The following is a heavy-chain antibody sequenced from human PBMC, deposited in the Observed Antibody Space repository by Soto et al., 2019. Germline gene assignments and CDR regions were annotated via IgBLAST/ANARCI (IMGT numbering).Heavy chain of an antibody. J-gene: IGHJ4*02. V-gene: IGHV1-24*01. CDR2: FDPEDGET. Sequence: ASVKVSCKVSGYTLTELSMHWVRQAPGKGLEWMGGFDPEDGETIYAQKFQGRVTMTEDTSTDTAYMELSSLRSEDTAVYYCATATIAVAGPYFDHWGQGTLVTVSS. CDR1: GYTLTELS. CDR3: ATATIAVAGPYFDH. D-gene: IGHD6-19*01.